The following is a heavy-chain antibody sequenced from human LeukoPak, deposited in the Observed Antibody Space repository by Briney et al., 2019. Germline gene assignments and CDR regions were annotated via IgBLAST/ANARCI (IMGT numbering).Heavy chain of an antibody. Sequence: SETLPLTCTVSGGSISSYYWSWIRQPPGKGLEWIGYIYYSGSTNYNPSLKSRVTISVDTSKNQFSLKLSSVTAADTAVYYCARSSTSHSHFDYWGQGTLVTASS. CDR1: GGSISSYY. D-gene: IGHD2-2*01. CDR3: ARSSTSHSHFDY. J-gene: IGHJ4*02. CDR2: IYYSGST. V-gene: IGHV4-59*01.